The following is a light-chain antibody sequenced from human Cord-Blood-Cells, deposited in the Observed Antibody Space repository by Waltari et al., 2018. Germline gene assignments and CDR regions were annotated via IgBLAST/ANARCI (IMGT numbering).Light chain of an antibody. Sequence: AIPLTQSPSSLSASVGDRVTITCRASQGISSALAWYQQKPGKAPKLLIYDASRLESGVPSSFSGSGSGTDFTLTISSLQPEDFATYYCQQFNSYPQTFGQGTKVEIK. CDR1: QGISSA. CDR3: QQFNSYPQT. J-gene: IGKJ1*01. CDR2: DAS. V-gene: IGKV1-13*02.